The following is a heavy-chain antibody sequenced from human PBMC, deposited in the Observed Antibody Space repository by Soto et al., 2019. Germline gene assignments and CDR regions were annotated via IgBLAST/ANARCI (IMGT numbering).Heavy chain of an antibody. J-gene: IGHJ4*02. D-gene: IGHD2-15*01. CDR1: GYTFTGYA. CDR3: AKGEWSYCRGGSCYYFDY. V-gene: IGHV1-3*01. Sequence: QVQLVQSGSELKKPGASVKVSCKASGYTFTGYATHWVRQAPGQRLEWMGWINAGNGNTKYSQKFQGRFTITRDTSGSTAYMELSSLRSEDTAVYYCAKGEWSYCRGGSCYYFDYWGQGTVVTVSS. CDR2: INAGNGNT.